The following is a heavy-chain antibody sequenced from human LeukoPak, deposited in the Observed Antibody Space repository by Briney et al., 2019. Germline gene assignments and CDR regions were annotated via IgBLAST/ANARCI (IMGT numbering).Heavy chain of an antibody. CDR3: ARGYSSGAVRLDY. J-gene: IGHJ4*02. CDR2: IYYSGST. D-gene: IGHD6-19*01. Sequence: SETLSLTCTLSGGSISSYFWSWIRQPPGKGLEWIGYIYYSGSTKYNPSLKSRVTISEDTSKNQFSLKLSSVTAADTAVYYCARGYSSGAVRLDYWGQGTLVSVSS. CDR1: GGSISSYF. V-gene: IGHV4-59*01.